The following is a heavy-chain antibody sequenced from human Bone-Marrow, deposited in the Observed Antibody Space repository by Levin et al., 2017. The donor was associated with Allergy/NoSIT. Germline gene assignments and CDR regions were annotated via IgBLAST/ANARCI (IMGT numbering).Heavy chain of an antibody. CDR2: LYGNGNT. J-gene: IGHJ4*03. Sequence: GGSLRLSCAVSGFTFRDYAMSWFRQAPGRGLEWVSALYGNGNTYYTDSVKGRFTISRDDPKNTLYLQMNGLSAEDTAVYYCASHRSGSHHYGDHGGLVTV. CDR1: GFTFRDYA. V-gene: IGHV3-23*01. CDR3: ASHRSGSHHY. D-gene: IGHD1-26*01.